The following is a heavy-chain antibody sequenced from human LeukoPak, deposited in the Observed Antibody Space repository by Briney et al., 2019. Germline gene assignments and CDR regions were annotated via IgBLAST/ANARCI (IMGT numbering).Heavy chain of an antibody. Sequence: ASVKVSCKASGYTFTSYGISWVRQAPGQGLEWMGWISAYNGNTNYAQKLQGRVTMTTDTSTSTAYMELRSLRSDDTAVYYCARDLEYQLPRENDAFDIWGQGTMVTVSS. V-gene: IGHV1-18*01. CDR3: ARDLEYQLPRENDAFDI. D-gene: IGHD2-2*01. J-gene: IGHJ3*02. CDR2: ISAYNGNT. CDR1: GYTFTSYG.